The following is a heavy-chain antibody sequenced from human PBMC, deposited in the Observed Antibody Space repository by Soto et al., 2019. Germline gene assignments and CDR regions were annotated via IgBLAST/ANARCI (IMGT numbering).Heavy chain of an antibody. CDR3: ARDVSTDGVDYDFWSGYYSY. CDR1: GDSVSSNSAA. D-gene: IGHD3-3*01. Sequence: SQTLSLTCAISGDSVSSNSAAWNWIRQSPSRGLKWLGRTYYRSKWYNDYAVSVKSRITINPDTSKNQFFLQLNSVTPEDTAVYYCARDVSTDGVDYDFWSGYYSYWGQGTLVTVSS. V-gene: IGHV6-1*01. CDR2: TYYRSKWYN. J-gene: IGHJ4*02.